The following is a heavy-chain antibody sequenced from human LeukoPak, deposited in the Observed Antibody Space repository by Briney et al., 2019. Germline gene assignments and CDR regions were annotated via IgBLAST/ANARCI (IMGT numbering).Heavy chain of an antibody. Sequence: SETLSLTCTVSGGSVNSGSYYCNWIRQPPGKGLEWIGYIYYSGSTNYNPSLKSRVTISVDTSKNQFSLKLSSVTAADTAVYYCARAAYSGSSPSDSWGQGTLVTVSS. J-gene: IGHJ4*02. V-gene: IGHV4-61*01. CDR2: IYYSGST. CDR1: GGSVNSGSYY. D-gene: IGHD1-26*01. CDR3: ARAAYSGSSPSDS.